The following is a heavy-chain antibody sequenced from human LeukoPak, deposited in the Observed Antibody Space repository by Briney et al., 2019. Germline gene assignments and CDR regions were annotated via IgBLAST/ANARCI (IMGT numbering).Heavy chain of an antibody. CDR3: ARELRRGCSGGSCYPPYY. CDR1: GYTFTSCY. D-gene: IGHD2-15*01. CDR2: INPSGGST. J-gene: IGHJ4*02. Sequence: GASVKVSCKASGYTFTSCYMHWVRQAPGQGLEWMGIINPSGGSTSYAQKFQGRVTMTRDTSTSTVYMELSSLRSEDTAVYYCARELRRGCSGGSCYPPYYWGQGTLVTVSS. V-gene: IGHV1-46*01.